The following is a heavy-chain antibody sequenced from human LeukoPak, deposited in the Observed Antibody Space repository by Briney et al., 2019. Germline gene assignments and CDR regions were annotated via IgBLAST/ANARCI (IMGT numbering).Heavy chain of an antibody. Sequence: GGSLRLSCAASGFTFSSYSMNWVRQAPGKGLEWVSSISSSSSYTYYADSVKGRFTISRDNAKNSLYPQMNSLRAEDTAVYYCARAAAGIWWGQGTLVTVSS. CDR3: ARAAAGIW. CDR1: GFTFSSYS. CDR2: ISSSSSYT. J-gene: IGHJ4*02. D-gene: IGHD6-13*01. V-gene: IGHV3-21*01.